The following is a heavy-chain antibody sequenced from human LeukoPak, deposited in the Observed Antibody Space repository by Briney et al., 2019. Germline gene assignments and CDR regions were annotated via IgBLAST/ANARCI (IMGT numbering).Heavy chain of an antibody. D-gene: IGHD5-18*01. CDR1: GFTFSTYG. CDR2: INGNSGST. CDR3: AKGMRGYSYGLVLGSLELDY. J-gene: IGHJ4*02. V-gene: IGHV3-23*01. Sequence: PGGSLRLSCAASGFTFSTYGMSWVRQAPGKGLEWVSTINGNSGSTYYADSVKGRFTISRDNSKNTLYLQMNSLRAEDTAVYYCAKGMRGYSYGLVLGSLELDYWGQGTLVTVSS.